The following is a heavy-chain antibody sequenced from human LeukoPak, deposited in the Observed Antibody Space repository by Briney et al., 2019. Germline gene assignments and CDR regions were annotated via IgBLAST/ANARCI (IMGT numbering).Heavy chain of an antibody. D-gene: IGHD3-10*01. CDR1: GYTFSELS. CDR3: ATDLLAPYHYGSGEPSGY. V-gene: IGHV1-24*01. CDR2: FSGGGGGT. J-gene: IGHJ4*02. Sequence: EASVKLSCKASGYTFSELSMHWVRQAPGKGLEWMGGFSGGGGGTYYAEKVKDRFTMSGDNSKDTVYLQLNSLRAEDTAVYYCATDLLAPYHYGSGEPSGYWGQGTLVTVSS.